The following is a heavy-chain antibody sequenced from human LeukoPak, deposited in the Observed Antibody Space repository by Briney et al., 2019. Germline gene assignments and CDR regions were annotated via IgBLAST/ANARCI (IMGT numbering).Heavy chain of an antibody. V-gene: IGHV1-69*13. CDR2: ITPIFGAA. CDR1: GYTFRSHG. CDR3: ARNSRVASTSGLNY. J-gene: IGHJ4*02. D-gene: IGHD4-23*01. Sequence: GASVKVSCEASGYTFRSHGITWVRQAPGQGLEWMGEITPIFGAANYAQTFQGRVTITADESTSTVFMELSSLRSDDTAFYYCARNSRVASTSGLNYWGQGTLVTVSS.